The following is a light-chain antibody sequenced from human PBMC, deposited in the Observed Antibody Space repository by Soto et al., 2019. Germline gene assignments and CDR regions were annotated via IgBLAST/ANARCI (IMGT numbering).Light chain of an antibody. V-gene: IGKV1-33*01. CDR2: DAS. CDR3: QQYLYRPIFT. CDR1: QDISNY. Sequence: DIQMTQSPSSLSASVGDRVTITCQASQDISNYKNWYQQKPGIDPKLLIYDASNLDTGVPSRFSGSGSGTDFTITISSREPEDIARYYCQQYLYRPIFTFGPGTKVDFK. J-gene: IGKJ3*01.